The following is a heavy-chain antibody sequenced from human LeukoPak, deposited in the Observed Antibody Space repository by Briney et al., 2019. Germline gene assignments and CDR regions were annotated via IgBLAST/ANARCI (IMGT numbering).Heavy chain of an antibody. V-gene: IGHV1-69*06. CDR3: AKQGAVRQDYYMDV. Sequence: SVNVSCEASGGSFSRYAITCVPQAPGQGLEWMGRIIPIFGTPTYAQKFQGRVTITADMGSSTAYLELTSLTSEDTARYFCAKQGAVRQDYYMDVWGSGTTVTVSS. CDR2: IIPIFGTP. D-gene: IGHD3-16*01. CDR1: GGSFSRYA. J-gene: IGHJ6*03.